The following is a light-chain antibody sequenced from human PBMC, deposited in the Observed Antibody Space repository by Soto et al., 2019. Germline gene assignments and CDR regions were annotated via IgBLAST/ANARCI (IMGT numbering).Light chain of an antibody. V-gene: IGKV1D-12*01. Sequence: QSPSSVSASVGDRVTITCRASQGIANWLAWYQQKPGKAPDLLIYAASNLQSGVPSRFSGSGSGTDFTLTISSLQPEDFATYFCHQTRSFPITSGQGTRLEIK. CDR2: AAS. CDR1: QGIANW. J-gene: IGKJ5*01. CDR3: HQTRSFPIT.